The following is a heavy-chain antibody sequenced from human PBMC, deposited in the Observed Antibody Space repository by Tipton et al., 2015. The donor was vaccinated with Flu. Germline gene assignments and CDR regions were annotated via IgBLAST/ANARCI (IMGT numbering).Heavy chain of an antibody. CDR1: GGSISGYY. D-gene: IGHD4-23*01. V-gene: IGHV4-59*01. Sequence: LRLSCTVSGGSISGYYWTWIRQPPGKGLEWIGYIYYSGSTNYNPSLESRVTISVDTSKNQFSLKLSSVTAADTAVYYCATEYRGGGNRYYFDYWGQGTLVTVSS. J-gene: IGHJ4*02. CDR3: ATEYRGGGNRYYFDY. CDR2: IYYSGST.